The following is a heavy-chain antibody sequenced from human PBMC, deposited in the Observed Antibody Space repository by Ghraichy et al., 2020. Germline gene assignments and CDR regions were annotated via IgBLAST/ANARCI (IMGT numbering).Heavy chain of an antibody. V-gene: IGHV3-23*01. CDR2: ISGSRDKT. D-gene: IGHD2-8*01. CDR3: AKGGRVSEWWQDLDH. Sequence: GGSLRLSCVASGFTFNTHAMTWVRQAPGKGLEWVSVISGSRDKTFHADSVKGRFTVSRDNFKNSVYLQMDSLRAGDTALYFCAKGGRVSEWWQDLDHRGRGTLVTVSS. J-gene: IGHJ4*01. CDR1: GFTFNTHA.